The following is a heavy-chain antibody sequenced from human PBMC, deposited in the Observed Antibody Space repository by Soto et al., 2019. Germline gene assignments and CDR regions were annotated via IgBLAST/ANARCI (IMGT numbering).Heavy chain of an antibody. CDR2: ISGSGGNT. CDR1: GFTFSSYA. D-gene: IGHD3-22*01. Sequence: EVQLLESGGGLVQPGGSLRLSCAASGFTFSSYAMSWVRQAPGKGLDWVSTISGSGGNTYYADSVKGRFTISRDNSKNTLYLQMNSLRAEDTAIYYCAKVGALGTVVVTLAFDYWGQGTLVTVSS. CDR3: AKVGALGTVVVTLAFDY. J-gene: IGHJ4*02. V-gene: IGHV3-23*01.